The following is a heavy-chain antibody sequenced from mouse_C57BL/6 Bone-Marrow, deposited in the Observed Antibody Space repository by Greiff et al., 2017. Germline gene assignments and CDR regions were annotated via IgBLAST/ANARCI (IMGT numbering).Heavy chain of an antibody. CDR1: GYTFTDYN. J-gene: IGHJ4*01. D-gene: IGHD1-1*01. Sequence: DVHLVESGPELVKPGASVKIPCKASGYTFTDYNMDWVKQSHGKSLEWIGDINPNNGGTIYNQKFKGKATLTVDKSSSTAYMELRSLTSEDTAVYYCARQNPPITSYAMDYWGQGTSVTVSS. V-gene: IGHV1-18*01. CDR3: ARQNPPITSYAMDY. CDR2: INPNNGGT.